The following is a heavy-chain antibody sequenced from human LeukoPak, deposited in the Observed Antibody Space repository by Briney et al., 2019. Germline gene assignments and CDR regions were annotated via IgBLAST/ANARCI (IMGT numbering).Heavy chain of an antibody. V-gene: IGHV4-59*01. J-gene: IGHJ4*02. D-gene: IGHD1-26*01. CDR1: GGSISSYY. CDR2: IYYRGTT. CDR3: ARVPPGASHFDS. Sequence: SETLSLTCTVSGGSISSYYWSWIRQPPGKGLEWIGYIYYRGTTKYNPSLKSRVTISVETSKTQFSLKLSSVTAADTAVYYCARVPPGASHFDSWGQGTLVSVSS.